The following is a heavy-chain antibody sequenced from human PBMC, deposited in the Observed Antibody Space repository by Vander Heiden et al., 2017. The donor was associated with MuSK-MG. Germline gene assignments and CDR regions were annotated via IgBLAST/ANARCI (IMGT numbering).Heavy chain of an antibody. J-gene: IGHJ4*02. V-gene: IGHV3-66*01. CDR1: GFTVSSNY. D-gene: IGHD1-26*01. CDR2: IYSGGST. Sequence: EVQLVESGGGLVQPGGSLRLSCAASGFTVSSNYMSWVRQAPGKGLEWVSVIYSGGSTYYADSVKGRFTISRDNSKNTLYLQMNSLRAEDTAVYYCARDNTSPELPFDYWGQGTLVTVSS. CDR3: ARDNTSPELPFDY.